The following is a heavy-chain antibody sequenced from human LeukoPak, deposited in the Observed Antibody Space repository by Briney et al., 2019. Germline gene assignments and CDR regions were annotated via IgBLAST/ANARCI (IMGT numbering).Heavy chain of an antibody. CDR1: GGTFSSYA. CDR3: ARGQGSSGGSPSPFDY. J-gene: IGHJ4*02. Sequence: GASVKVSCKASGGTFSSYAISWVRQAPGQGLEWMGRIIPIFGIANYAQKFQGRVTITADKSTSTAYMELSSLRSEDTAVYYCARGQGSSGGSPSPFDYWGQGTLVTVSS. V-gene: IGHV1-69*04. D-gene: IGHD1-26*01. CDR2: IIPIFGIA.